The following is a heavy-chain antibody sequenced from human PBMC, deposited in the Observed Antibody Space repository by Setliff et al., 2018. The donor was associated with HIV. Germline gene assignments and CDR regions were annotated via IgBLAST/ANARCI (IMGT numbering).Heavy chain of an antibody. V-gene: IGHV1-18*01. J-gene: IGHJ4*02. Sequence: ASVKVSCKASVYSFSTNGISWVRQAPGQGLEWMGWISAYNGNTNYAQKFQGRVTMTTDTSTSTASMELRSLTSDDTAVYYCARDPPVVVRHLFDLWGQGTLVTVSS. CDR2: ISAYNGNT. D-gene: IGHD2-15*01. CDR3: ARDPPVVVRHLFDL. CDR1: VYSFSTNG.